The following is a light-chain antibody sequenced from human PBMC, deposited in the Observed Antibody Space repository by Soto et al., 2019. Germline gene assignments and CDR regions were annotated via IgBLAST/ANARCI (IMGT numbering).Light chain of an antibody. V-gene: IGKV3-15*01. CDR1: QSISSS. CDR3: QQYSNWPRT. J-gene: IGKJ1*01. CDR2: NTA. Sequence: EILMTQSPAILSVSPGERVTLSCRASQSISSSLGWYQQRPGQAPRLLIYNTATRATGIPARFSGSGSGTEFTLTIGSLQSEDFGVYYCQQYSNWPRTFGQGDQGGYQ.